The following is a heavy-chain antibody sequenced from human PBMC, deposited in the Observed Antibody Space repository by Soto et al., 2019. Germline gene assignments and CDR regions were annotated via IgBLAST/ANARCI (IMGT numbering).Heavy chain of an antibody. CDR3: ARVGHDGSGCHYFDY. V-gene: IGHV4-34*01. D-gene: IGHD3-22*01. CDR1: GGSFSGYY. CDR2: INHSGST. J-gene: IGHJ4*02. Sequence: SETLSLTCAVYGGSFSGYYWNWIRQPPGKGLEWIGDINHSGSTNYNPSLKSRVTIFVDTSKNQFSLKLSSVTAADTAVYYCARVGHDGSGCHYFDYWAQGTLVTVSS.